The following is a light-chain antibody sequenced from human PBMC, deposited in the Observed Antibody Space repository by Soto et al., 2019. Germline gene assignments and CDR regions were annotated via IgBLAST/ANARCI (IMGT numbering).Light chain of an antibody. Sequence: QSVLTQPPSVSGAPGQRVTISCTGSSSNIGAGYDLHWYQQLPGTAPKLLTYGNSNRPSGVPDRFAGSKSGTSASLAITGLQAEDEADYYCHSYDSSLSGSVFGGGTKLTVL. V-gene: IGLV1-40*01. J-gene: IGLJ3*02. CDR1: SSNIGAGYD. CDR2: GNS. CDR3: HSYDSSLSGSV.